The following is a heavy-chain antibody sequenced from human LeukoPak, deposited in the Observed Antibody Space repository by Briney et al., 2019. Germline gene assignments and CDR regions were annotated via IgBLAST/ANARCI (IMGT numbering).Heavy chain of an antibody. Sequence: SVKVSCKASGGTFSSYAISWVRQAPGQGLEWMGGIIPIFGTANYAQKFQGRVTMTRDTSISTAYMELSRLRSDDTAVFCCAREEVIAAAGPTLDYWGQGALVTVSS. J-gene: IGHJ4*02. CDR2: IIPIFGTA. V-gene: IGHV1-69*05. D-gene: IGHD6-13*01. CDR1: GGTFSSYA. CDR3: AREEVIAAAGPTLDY.